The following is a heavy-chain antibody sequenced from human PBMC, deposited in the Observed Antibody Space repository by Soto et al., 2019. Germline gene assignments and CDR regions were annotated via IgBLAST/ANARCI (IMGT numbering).Heavy chain of an antibody. Sequence: PGGSLRLSCAASGFTFSSYGMHWVRQAPGKGLEWVAVISYDGSNKYYADSVKGRFTISRDNSKNTLYLQMNSLRAEDTAVYYRAKDIAAAGNLDYWGQGTLVTVSS. V-gene: IGHV3-30*18. CDR3: AKDIAAAGNLDY. CDR1: GFTFSSYG. D-gene: IGHD6-13*01. CDR2: ISYDGSNK. J-gene: IGHJ4*02.